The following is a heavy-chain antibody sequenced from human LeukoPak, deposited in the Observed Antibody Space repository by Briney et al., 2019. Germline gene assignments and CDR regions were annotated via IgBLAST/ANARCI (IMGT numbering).Heavy chain of an antibody. V-gene: IGHV3-23*01. CDR3: AKDRHYDSSGYVDY. J-gene: IGHJ4*02. D-gene: IGHD3-22*01. CDR2: ISGSGGST. CDR1: GFTFSSYA. Sequence: GGSLRLSCAASGFTFSSYAMSWVRQAPGKGLEWVSAISGSGGSTYYADSVKGRFTISRDNAKNSLYLQMNSLRAEDTALYYCAKDRHYDSSGYVDYWGQGTLVTVSS.